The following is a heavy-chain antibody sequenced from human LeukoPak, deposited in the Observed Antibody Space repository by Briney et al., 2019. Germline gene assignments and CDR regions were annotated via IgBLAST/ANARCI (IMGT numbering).Heavy chain of an antibody. CDR2: ISAYNGNT. J-gene: IGHJ6*03. Sequence: ASVKVSCKASGYTFTSYGISWVRQAPGQGLEWMGWISAYNGNTNYAQKLQGRVTMTTDTSTSTAYMELRSLRSDDTAVYYCAREVVVPAAMDHYYYYYYMDVWGKGTTVTVSS. D-gene: IGHD2-2*01. CDR1: GYTFTSYG. V-gene: IGHV1-18*01. CDR3: AREVVVPAAMDHYYYYYYMDV.